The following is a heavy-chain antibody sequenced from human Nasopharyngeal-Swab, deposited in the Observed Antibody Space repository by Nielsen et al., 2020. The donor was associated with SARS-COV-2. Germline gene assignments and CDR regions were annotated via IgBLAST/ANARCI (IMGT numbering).Heavy chain of an antibody. D-gene: IGHD3-3*01. J-gene: IGHJ6*03. Sequence: GESLKISCAASGFTFSSYDMHWVRQVTVKGLEWVSSIGTGGDTHYPDSVKGRFTISRENAKSSLYLQMNIVRAEDTGVYYCARARGINLGLGVVGDMDVWGKGTTVTVSS. CDR3: ARARGINLGLGVVGDMDV. V-gene: IGHV3-13*01. CDR2: IGTGGDT. CDR1: GFTFSSYD.